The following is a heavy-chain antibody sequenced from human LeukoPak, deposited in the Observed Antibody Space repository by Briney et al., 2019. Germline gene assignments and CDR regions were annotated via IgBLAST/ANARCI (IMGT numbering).Heavy chain of an antibody. V-gene: IGHV3-30*04. CDR1: GFTFSSYA. D-gene: IGHD6-13*01. CDR3: ASQNIAAAQDAFDI. Sequence: GRSLRLSCAASGFTFSSYAMHWVRQAPGKGLEWVAVISYDGSNKYYADSVKGRFTISRDNAKNSLYLQMNSLRAEDTAVYYCASQNIAAAQDAFDIWGQGTMVTVSS. CDR2: ISYDGSNK. J-gene: IGHJ3*02.